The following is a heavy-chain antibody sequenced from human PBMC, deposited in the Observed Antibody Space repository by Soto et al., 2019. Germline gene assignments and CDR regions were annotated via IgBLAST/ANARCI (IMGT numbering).Heavy chain of an antibody. CDR2: IYYSGST. Sequence: QVQLQESGPGLVKPSQTLSLTCTVSGGSISSGGYYWSWIRQHPGKGLEWIGYIYYSGSTYYNPSLKSRVTISVDTSKNQFSLKLSSVTAADTAVSYCARFGYSTNIGIDYWGQGTLVTVSS. CDR3: ARFGYSTNIGIDY. J-gene: IGHJ4*02. V-gene: IGHV4-31*03. CDR1: GGSISSGGYY. D-gene: IGHD3-22*01.